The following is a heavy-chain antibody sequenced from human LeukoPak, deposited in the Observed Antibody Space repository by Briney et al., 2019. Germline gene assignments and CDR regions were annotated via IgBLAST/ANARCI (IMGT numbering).Heavy chain of an antibody. J-gene: IGHJ4*02. V-gene: IGHV3-74*01. CDR1: GFTISSYW. D-gene: IGHD3-16*01. Sequence: GGSLRLSCSASGFTISSYWMHWVRQAPGKGLVWVSRINPAGSVTHHAVSVGGRFTVSRDTATNTLYLEMNSLRAEDTAVYYCSRDFVGAEDYWGQGTLVTVSS. CDR2: INPAGSVT. CDR3: SRDFVGAEDY.